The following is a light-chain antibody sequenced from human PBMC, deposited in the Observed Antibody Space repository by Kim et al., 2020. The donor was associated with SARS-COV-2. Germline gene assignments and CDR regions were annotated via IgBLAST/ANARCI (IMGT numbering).Light chain of an antibody. Sequence: CVSLGDSVTITCRASQGIRRFLAWFQQKAGKVPKRLIYDVSTLQSGVPSRFSGSGSGTEFTLTIPSLQPEDFATYFCLQHKTFPYTFGQGTKLEI. CDR1: QGIRRF. V-gene: IGKV1-17*03. CDR3: LQHKTFPYT. CDR2: DVS. J-gene: IGKJ2*01.